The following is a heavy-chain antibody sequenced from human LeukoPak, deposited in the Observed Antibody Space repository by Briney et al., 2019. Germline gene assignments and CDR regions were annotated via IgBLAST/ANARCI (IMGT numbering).Heavy chain of an antibody. Sequence: PSETLSLTCAVSGYSISSGYYWGWIRQPPGKGLEWIGSIYHSGSTYYNPSLKSRVTISVDTSKNQFSLKLSSVTAADTAVYYCARLVLARFYDSSGYFDYWGQGTLVTVSS. CDR1: GYSISSGYY. V-gene: IGHV4-38-2*01. CDR3: ARLVLARFYDSSGYFDY. D-gene: IGHD3-22*01. CDR2: IYHSGST. J-gene: IGHJ4*02.